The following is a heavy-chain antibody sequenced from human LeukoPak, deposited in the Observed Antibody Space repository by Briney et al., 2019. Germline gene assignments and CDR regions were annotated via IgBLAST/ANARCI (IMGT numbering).Heavy chain of an antibody. Sequence: PGGSLRLSCAAPGFTFSDYWMHWVRQAPGKGLVWVSRVISDGSSATYTDSVKGRFSVSRDNAKNTMYLQMNSLRAEDTAVYYCTRDRRYGGMDAWGQGTRVTVSS. CDR2: VISDGSSA. D-gene: IGHD3-10*01. V-gene: IGHV3-74*01. CDR1: GFTFSDYW. CDR3: TRDRRYGGMDA. J-gene: IGHJ6*02.